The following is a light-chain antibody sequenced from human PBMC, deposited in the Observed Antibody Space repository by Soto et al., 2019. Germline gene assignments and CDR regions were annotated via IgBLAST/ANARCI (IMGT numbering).Light chain of an antibody. CDR1: QSVLYSANNKNY. V-gene: IGKV4-1*01. J-gene: IGKJ2*01. CDR2: WAS. CDR3: QQYYITPYT. Sequence: DIVMTQSPDSLAVSLGERATINCKSSQSVLYSANNKNYLAWYQQKPGQPPKLLIHWASTRESGVPDRFSGSGSGTDFPLTISSLQAEDVAVYYCQQYYITPYTFGQGTKLEIK.